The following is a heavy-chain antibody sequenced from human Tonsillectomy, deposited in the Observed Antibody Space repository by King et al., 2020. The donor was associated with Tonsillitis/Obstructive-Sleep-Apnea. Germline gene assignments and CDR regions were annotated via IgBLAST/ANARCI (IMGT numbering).Heavy chain of an antibody. V-gene: IGHV3-30*04. J-gene: IGHJ4*02. D-gene: IGHD5-12*01. CDR3: AREGAKWRALDY. CDR1: GFTFSSYA. CDR2: ISYDGSNK. Sequence: VQLVESGGGVVQPGRSLRLSCAASGFTFSSYAMHWVRQAPGKGLEWVAVISYDGSNKYYADSVKGRFTISRDNSKNTLYLQMNSLRAEDTAVYYCAREGAKWRALDYWGQGTLVTVSS.